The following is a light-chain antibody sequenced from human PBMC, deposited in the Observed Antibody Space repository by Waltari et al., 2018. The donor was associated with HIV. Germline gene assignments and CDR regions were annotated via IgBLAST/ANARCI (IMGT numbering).Light chain of an antibody. CDR2: DND. CDR1: SSHIGNNN. V-gene: IGLV1-51*01. J-gene: IGLJ2*01. Sequence: QSMLTQPPSVPAPSAQRVPISCSGSSSHIGNNNPPRYQLVPGTGPRLLIYDNDKRPSDTPDRFSASKSGTSGTLVISDLQTGDEADYFCATWDSALSGVLFGGGTSVIVL. CDR3: ATWDSALSGVL.